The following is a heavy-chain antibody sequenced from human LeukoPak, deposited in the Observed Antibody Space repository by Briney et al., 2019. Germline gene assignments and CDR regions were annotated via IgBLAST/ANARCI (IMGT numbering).Heavy chain of an antibody. J-gene: IGHJ4*02. CDR2: VYHSGST. CDR1: GYSISSAHY. CDR3: ARLSGGSGTREVFDY. Sequence: SETLSLTCAISGYSISSAHYWGWIRQPPGKGLEWIGSVYHSGSTYYNPSLKSRVTISVDTSKNQFSLKLTSVTAADTAVYYCARLSGGSGTREVFDYWGQGTLVTVSS. V-gene: IGHV4-38-2*01. D-gene: IGHD3-10*01.